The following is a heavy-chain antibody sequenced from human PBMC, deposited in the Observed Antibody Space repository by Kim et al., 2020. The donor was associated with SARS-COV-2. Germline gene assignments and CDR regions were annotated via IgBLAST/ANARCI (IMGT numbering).Heavy chain of an antibody. Sequence: GGSLRLSCAASGFTFNNYAMSWVRQAPGKGLECVSGIRGSGDRPTYADSVKGRFTISRDNSKNTLYLQMDRLRADDTALYYCAKVSSGSSGWFEYFQHWGQGTLVTVSS. CDR1: GFTFNNYA. J-gene: IGHJ1*01. D-gene: IGHD6-19*01. CDR3: AKVSSGSSGWFEYFQH. CDR2: IRGSGDRP. V-gene: IGHV3-23*01.